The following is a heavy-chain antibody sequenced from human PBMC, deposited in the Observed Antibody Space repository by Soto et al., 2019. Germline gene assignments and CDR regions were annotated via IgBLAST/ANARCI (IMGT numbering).Heavy chain of an antibody. CDR2: ISYDGSNK. D-gene: IGHD3-3*01. CDR3: ARAERRFAWAYGMDV. V-gene: IGHV3-30-3*01. J-gene: IGHJ6*02. Sequence: QVQLVESGGGVVQPGRSLRLSCAASGFTFSSYAMHWVRQAPGKGLEWVAVISYDGSNKYYADSVKGRFTISRDNFKNSLYLQMNSLRAEDTAVYYCARAERRFAWAYGMDVWGQGTTVTVSS. CDR1: GFTFSSYA.